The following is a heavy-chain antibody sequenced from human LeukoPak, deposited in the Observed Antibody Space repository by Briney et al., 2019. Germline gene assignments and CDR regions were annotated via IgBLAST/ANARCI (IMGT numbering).Heavy chain of an antibody. D-gene: IGHD2-15*01. J-gene: IGHJ4*02. Sequence: ASVKVSCKASGYTFTGYYMHWVRQAPGQGLEWMGWINPNSGGTNYAQKFQGRVTMTRDTSISTAYMELSRLRSDDTAVYYCARDSTSGSGDFDYWGQGTLVTVSP. CDR1: GYTFTGYY. CDR3: ARDSTSGSGDFDY. CDR2: INPNSGGT. V-gene: IGHV1-2*02.